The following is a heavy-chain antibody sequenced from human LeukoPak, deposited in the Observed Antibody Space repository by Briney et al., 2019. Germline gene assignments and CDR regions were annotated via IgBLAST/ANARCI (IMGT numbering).Heavy chain of an antibody. Sequence: GGSLRLSCAASGFAFSNYAMSWVRQAPGKGLEWVSSITSSSTTMYYADSVKGRFTISRDNAENSLYLQMNSLRAEDTAVYYCAMSFDYWGQGTLVTVSP. J-gene: IGHJ4*02. CDR2: ITSSSTTM. V-gene: IGHV3-48*04. CDR1: GFAFSNYA. CDR3: AMSFDY.